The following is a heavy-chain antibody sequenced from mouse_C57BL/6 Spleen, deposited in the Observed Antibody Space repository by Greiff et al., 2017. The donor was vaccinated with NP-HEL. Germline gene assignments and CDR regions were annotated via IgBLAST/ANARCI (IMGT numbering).Heavy chain of an antibody. CDR1: GYTFTSYW. CDR2: IHPNSGST. D-gene: IGHD1-1*01. CDR3: ARSYGSSYWYFDV. J-gene: IGHJ1*03. Sequence: QVQLKQPGAELVKPGASVKLSCKASGYTFTSYWMHWVKQRPGQGLEWIGMIHPNSGSTNYNEKFKSKATLTVDKSSSTAYMQLSSLTSEDSAVYYCARSYGSSYWYFDVWGTGTTVTVSS. V-gene: IGHV1-64*01.